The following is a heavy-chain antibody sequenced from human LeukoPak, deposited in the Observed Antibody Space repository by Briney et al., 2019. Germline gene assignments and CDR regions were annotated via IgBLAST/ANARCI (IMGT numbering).Heavy chain of an antibody. Sequence: ASVKVSCKASGGTFSSYTISWVRQAPGQGLEWMGWINPYSGDTNFAQKFQGRVTMTRDTSISTAYMELSRLRSDDTAVYYCARDSSHRTIFGVVIMGLFDYWGQGTLVTVSS. J-gene: IGHJ4*02. CDR1: GGTFSSYT. CDR3: ARDSSHRTIFGVVIMGLFDY. CDR2: INPYSGDT. V-gene: IGHV1-2*02. D-gene: IGHD3-3*01.